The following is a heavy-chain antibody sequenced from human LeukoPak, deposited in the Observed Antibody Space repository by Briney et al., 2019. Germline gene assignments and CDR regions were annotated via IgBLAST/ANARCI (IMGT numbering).Heavy chain of an antibody. J-gene: IGHJ4*02. Sequence: ASVKASCKASGYTFNTYDITWVRQATGQGLEWMGWMNPNSGDTAYAQKFQGRVAMTRDTSISTAYMELSSLRSEDTAVYYCARGLGDYYDTSGYYYAVPAHWGQGTLVTVSS. V-gene: IGHV1-8*01. D-gene: IGHD3-22*01. CDR3: ARGLGDYYDTSGYYYAVPAH. CDR1: GYTFNTYD. CDR2: MNPNSGDT.